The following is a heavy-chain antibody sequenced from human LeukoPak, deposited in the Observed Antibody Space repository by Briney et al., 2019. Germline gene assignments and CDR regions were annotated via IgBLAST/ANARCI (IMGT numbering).Heavy chain of an antibody. CDR1: GGSISSSSYY. CDR3: ARGPASIVVVPAGHYYYYMDV. Sequence: PSETLSLTCTVSGGSISSSSYYWGWIRQPPGKGLEWIGEIDHSGSTNYNPSLKSRVTISVDTSKNQFSLKLSSVTAADTAVYYCARGPASIVVVPAGHYYYYMDVWGKGTTVTVSS. J-gene: IGHJ6*03. D-gene: IGHD2-2*01. V-gene: IGHV4-39*07. CDR2: IDHSGST.